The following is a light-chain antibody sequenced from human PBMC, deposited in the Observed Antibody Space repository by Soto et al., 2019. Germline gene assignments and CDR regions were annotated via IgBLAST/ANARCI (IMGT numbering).Light chain of an antibody. CDR1: QSVSSN. V-gene: IGKV3-15*01. CDR3: QQYNNWPPYT. J-gene: IGKJ2*01. CDR2: GAS. Sequence: EIVMTQSPATLSVSPGERATLSCRASQSVSSNLAWYQQKPGQAPRLLIYGASTRATGIPARFSGSGSGTEFTLTISSLQSADFEVYYCQQYNNWPPYTFGQGTKLDIK.